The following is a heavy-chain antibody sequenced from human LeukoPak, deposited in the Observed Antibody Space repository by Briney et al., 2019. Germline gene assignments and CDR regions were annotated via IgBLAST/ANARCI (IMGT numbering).Heavy chain of an antibody. CDR2: IYHSGST. J-gene: IGHJ3*02. D-gene: IGHD6-13*01. Sequence: SETLSLTCAVYGGSFSGYYWSWIRQPPGKGLEWIEEIYHSGSTNYSPSLKSRVTISLDTSNNQFSLKLNSMTAADTAVYYCARQSRSSSPRGLWTNLLTAFDIWGQGTMVTVSS. CDR1: GGSFSGYY. V-gene: IGHV4-34*01. CDR3: ARQSRSSSPRGLWTNLLTAFDI.